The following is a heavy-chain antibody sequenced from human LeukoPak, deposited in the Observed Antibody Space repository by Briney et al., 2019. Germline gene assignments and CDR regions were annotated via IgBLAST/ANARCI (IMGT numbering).Heavy chain of an antibody. V-gene: IGHV4-38-2*02. CDR1: GYSFSTAYY. Sequence: PSETLSLTCTVSGYSFSTAYYWGWIRQPPGKGLEWIGSIYHSGSTYYNPSLKSRVTISIDTSNNQFSLKLNSVTAADTAVYYCARDNGRGITMLWAFDYWGQGTLVTVSS. D-gene: IGHD3-10*01. J-gene: IGHJ4*02. CDR3: ARDNGRGITMLWAFDY. CDR2: IYHSGST.